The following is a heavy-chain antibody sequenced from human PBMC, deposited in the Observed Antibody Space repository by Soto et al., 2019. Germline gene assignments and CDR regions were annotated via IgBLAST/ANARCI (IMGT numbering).Heavy chain of an antibody. V-gene: IGHV1-8*01. CDR2: MNPDSGNT. D-gene: IGHD3-16*01. CDR3: SKGRSDTNLDVVMAYYFGY. CDR1: GYIFTSYD. J-gene: IGHJ4*02. Sequence: QVQLVQSGAEVKKPGASVKDSCKASGYIFTSYDINWVRQATGQGLEWMGWMNPDSGNTGYAQKFQGRVTKTRNTSVGKAHMELSSLRSGDKAVYNCSKGRSDTNLDVVMAYYFGYWGQGTLVTVSS.